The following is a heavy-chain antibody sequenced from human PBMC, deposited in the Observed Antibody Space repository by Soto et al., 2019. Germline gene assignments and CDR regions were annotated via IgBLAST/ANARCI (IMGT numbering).Heavy chain of an antibody. D-gene: IGHD2-15*01. CDR1: GYLFTAYS. CDR3: AREENCSGGTCYSEYFHR. Sequence: RASVKVSCKASGYLFTAYSMHWVRLAPGQGFEWMGVVNPSGGSTKYAQNFQGRVTMTRDTSTTTIYMELSSLRSDDTAIYYCAREENCSGGTCYSEYFHRWGQGTLVTVS. V-gene: IGHV1-46*01. J-gene: IGHJ1*01. CDR2: VNPSGGST.